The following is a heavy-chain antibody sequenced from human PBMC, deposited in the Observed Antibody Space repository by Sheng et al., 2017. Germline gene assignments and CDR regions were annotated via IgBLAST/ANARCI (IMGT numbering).Heavy chain of an antibody. Sequence: EVQLVESGGGLVQPGGSLRLSCAASGLTFSSYWMHWVRQAPGKGLVWVSRINSDGSSTTYADSVKGRFTISRDNAKNTLYLQMNSLRAEDTAVYYCARAGTGATPFDYWGQGTLVTVSS. J-gene: IGHJ4*02. CDR2: INSDGSST. CDR1: GLTFSSYW. CDR3: ARAGTGATPFDY. D-gene: IGHD2-8*02. V-gene: IGHV3-74*01.